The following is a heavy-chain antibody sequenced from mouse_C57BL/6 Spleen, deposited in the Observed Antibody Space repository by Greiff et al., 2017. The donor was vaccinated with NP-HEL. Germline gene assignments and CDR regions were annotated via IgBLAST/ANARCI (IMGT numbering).Heavy chain of an antibody. CDR1: GFTFSDYG. J-gene: IGHJ4*01. CDR3: ARWYGSSPMDY. V-gene: IGHV5-17*01. CDR2: ISSGSSTI. D-gene: IGHD1-1*01. Sequence: EVMLVESGGGLVKPGGSLKLSCAASGFTFSDYGMHWVRQAPEQGLEWVAYISSGSSTIYYADTVKGRFTISRDNAKNTLFLQMTSLRSEDTAMYYCARWYGSSPMDYWGQGTSVTVSS.